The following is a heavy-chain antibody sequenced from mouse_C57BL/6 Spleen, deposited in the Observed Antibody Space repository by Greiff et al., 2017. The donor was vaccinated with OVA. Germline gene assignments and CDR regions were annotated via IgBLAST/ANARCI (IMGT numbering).Heavy chain of an antibody. CDR3: ARQGYSYWYFDV. J-gene: IGHJ1*03. D-gene: IGHD2-12*01. CDR1: GFTFSDYG. CDR2: ISSGSSTI. Sequence: EVKVVESGGGLVKPGGSLKLSCAASGFTFSDYGMHWVRQAPEKGLEWVAYISSGSSTIYYADTVKGRFTISRDNAKNTLFLQMTSLRSEDTAMYYCARQGYSYWYFDVWGTGTTVTVSS. V-gene: IGHV5-17*01.